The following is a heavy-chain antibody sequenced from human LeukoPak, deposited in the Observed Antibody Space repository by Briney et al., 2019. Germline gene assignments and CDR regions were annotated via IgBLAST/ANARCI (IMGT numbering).Heavy chain of an antibody. D-gene: IGHD6-13*01. CDR3: ARVHSSSWYLYAFDI. CDR2: IYYSGST. CDR1: GGSISSSSYY. V-gene: IGHV4-39*07. Sequence: SETLSLTCTVSGGSISSSSYYWGWIRQPPGKGLEWIGSIYYSGSTYYNPSLKSRVTISVDTSKNQFSLKLSSVTAADTAVYYCARVHSSSWYLYAFDIWGQGTMVTVSS. J-gene: IGHJ3*02.